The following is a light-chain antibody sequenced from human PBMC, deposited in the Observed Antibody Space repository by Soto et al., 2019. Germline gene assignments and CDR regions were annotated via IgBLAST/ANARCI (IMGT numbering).Light chain of an antibody. Sequence: QSALTQPASVSGSPGQSITISCSGISPDFGVSWYQHFPGKAPKLLIFEVSNRPSGVSTRFSGSKSGNMAFLTISGLQSEDEGLYHCSSYSSTTTRFGGGTKLTVL. CDR2: EVS. J-gene: IGLJ2*01. CDR3: SSYSSTTTR. V-gene: IGLV2-14*01. CDR1: SPDFGV.